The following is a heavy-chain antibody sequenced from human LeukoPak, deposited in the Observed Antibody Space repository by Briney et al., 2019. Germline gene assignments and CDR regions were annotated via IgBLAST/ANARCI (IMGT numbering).Heavy chain of an antibody. D-gene: IGHD6-13*01. CDR1: GFTFSSYD. V-gene: IGHV3-13*01. CDR3: ARLAAVGTDFDY. Sequence: GGSLRLSCAASGFTFSSYDMHWVRQATGKGLEWVSAIGTAGDTYYPGSVKGRFTISRENAKNSLYLQMNSLRAGDTAVYYCARLAAVGTDFDYWGQGTLVTVSS. CDR2: IGTAGDT. J-gene: IGHJ4*02.